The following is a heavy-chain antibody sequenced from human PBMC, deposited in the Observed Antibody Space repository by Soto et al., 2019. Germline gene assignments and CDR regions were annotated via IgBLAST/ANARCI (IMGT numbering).Heavy chain of an antibody. Sequence: ASVKVSCKASGYTFTSYDINWVRQATGQGLEWMGWMNPNSGNTGYAQKFQGRVTMTRNTSISTAYMELSSLRSEDTAVYYCARGLRYSNYGYYYYGMDVWGQGTTVTVSS. V-gene: IGHV1-8*01. CDR2: MNPNSGNT. CDR1: GYTFTSYD. CDR3: ARGLRYSNYGYYYYGMDV. D-gene: IGHD4-4*01. J-gene: IGHJ6*02.